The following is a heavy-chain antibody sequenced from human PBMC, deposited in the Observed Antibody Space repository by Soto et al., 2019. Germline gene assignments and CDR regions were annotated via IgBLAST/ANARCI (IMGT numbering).Heavy chain of an antibody. J-gene: IGHJ4*02. CDR2: IYPGDSDT. CDR1: GYSFTSYW. CDR3: ARQSSGWSFDX. Sequence: PGEALKISWKGSGYSFTSYWIGWVRQMPGKGMELMVIIYPGDSDTRYSRSFQGQVTISADKSISTAYLQWSSLKSSDTAMYYCARQSSGWSFDXWGQGTLVTVSX. D-gene: IGHD6-19*01. V-gene: IGHV5-51*01.